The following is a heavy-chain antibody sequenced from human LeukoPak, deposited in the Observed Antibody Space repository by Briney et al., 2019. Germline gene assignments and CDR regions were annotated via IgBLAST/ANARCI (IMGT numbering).Heavy chain of an antibody. CDR3: AKNIWTEMATIYYYMDV. CDR1: GFTFSNYA. CDR2: ISDSDGST. D-gene: IGHD5-24*01. V-gene: IGHV3-23*01. J-gene: IGHJ6*03. Sequence: GGSLRLSCAASGFTFSNYAMSWVRQAPGKGLEWVSGISDSDGSTYYADSVKGRFTISRDNSKNTLYLQMNSLRAEDTAVYYCAKNIWTEMATIYYYMDVWGKGTTVTVSS.